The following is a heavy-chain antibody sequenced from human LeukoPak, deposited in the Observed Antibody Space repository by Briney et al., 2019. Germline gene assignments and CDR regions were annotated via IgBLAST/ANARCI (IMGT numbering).Heavy chain of an antibody. CDR1: EFTFSDYY. D-gene: IGHD2-15*01. V-gene: IGHV3-11*01. CDR3: ARGGGYCSGGSCYPYYFDY. Sequence: NAGGSLRLSCVASEFTFSDYYMSWIRQAPGKGLEWDSYISSSGSTIYYADSVKGRFTISRDNAKNSLYLQMNSLRAEDTAVYYCARGGGYCSGGSCYPYYFDYWGQGTLVTVSS. CDR2: ISSSGSTI. J-gene: IGHJ4*02.